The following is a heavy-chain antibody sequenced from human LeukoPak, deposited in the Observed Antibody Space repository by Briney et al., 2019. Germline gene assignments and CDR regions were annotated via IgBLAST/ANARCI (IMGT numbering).Heavy chain of an antibody. CDR2: IKKDGSEK. CDR3: ARRYFDY. Sequence: GGSLRLSCAASGFTFSSNWMSWVRQAPGKGLEWVANIKKDGSEKYYVDSVKGRFTISRENAKNSLYLQMNSLRAVDTAVYYCARRYFDYWGQGTLVTVSS. J-gene: IGHJ4*02. CDR1: GFTFSSNW. V-gene: IGHV3-7*05.